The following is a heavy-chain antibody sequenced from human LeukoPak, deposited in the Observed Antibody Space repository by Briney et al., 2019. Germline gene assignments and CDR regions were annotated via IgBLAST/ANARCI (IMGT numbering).Heavy chain of an antibody. V-gene: IGHV3-30*02. J-gene: IGHJ4*02. Sequence: GGSLRLSCTPSGFTFSKYGMYWVRQATGKGLEWLAFLRYDVSNKYYADSVNGRFTISRDNSKNTLYLQMNSLRAEDTAVYYCAKDSLTGSGPYYFDCWGQGTLVTVSS. CDR1: GFTFSKYG. D-gene: IGHD3-9*01. CDR3: AKDSLTGSGPYYFDC. CDR2: LRYDVSNK.